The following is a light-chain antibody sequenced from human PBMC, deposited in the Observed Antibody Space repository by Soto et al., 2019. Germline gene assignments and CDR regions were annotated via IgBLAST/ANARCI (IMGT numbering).Light chain of an antibody. Sequence: EIVMTQSPATLSVSPGERATLSCRASQSVGSNLAWFQQKPGQAPRLLVYGASTRATGVPGRFSGSGSGTEFPLTITSLQSEDFAVYYCQQHKYWPSFCQGTKLEIK. CDR2: GAS. V-gene: IGKV3-15*01. J-gene: IGKJ2*01. CDR3: QQHKYWPS. CDR1: QSVGSN.